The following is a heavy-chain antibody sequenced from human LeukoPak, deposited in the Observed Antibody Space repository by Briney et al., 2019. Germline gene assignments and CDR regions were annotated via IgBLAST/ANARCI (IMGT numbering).Heavy chain of an antibody. J-gene: IGHJ4*02. CDR3: AKVPSRYSSSSEIEIIDY. Sequence: GGSLRLSCAASGFTFSSYAMSWVRQAPGKGLEWVSAISGSGGSTYYADSVKGRFTISRDNAKNSLYVQMNSLRVEDTAVYYCAKVPSRYSSSSEIEIIDYWGQGTLVTVSS. CDR2: ISGSGGST. D-gene: IGHD6-6*01. CDR1: GFTFSSYA. V-gene: IGHV3-23*01.